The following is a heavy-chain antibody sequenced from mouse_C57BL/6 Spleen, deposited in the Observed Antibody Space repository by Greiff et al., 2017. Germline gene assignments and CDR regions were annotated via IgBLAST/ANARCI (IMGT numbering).Heavy chain of an antibody. D-gene: IGHD2-4*01. CDR1: GYAFSSSW. CDR2: IYPGDGDT. CDR3: AREGYDYHFDY. Sequence: QVQLQQSGPELVNPGASVKISCKASGYAFSSSWMNWVKQRPGKGLEWIGRIYPGDGDTNYNGKFKGKATLTADKSSSTAYMQLSSLTSEDSAVDFCAREGYDYHFDYWGQGTTLTVSS. J-gene: IGHJ2*01. V-gene: IGHV1-82*01.